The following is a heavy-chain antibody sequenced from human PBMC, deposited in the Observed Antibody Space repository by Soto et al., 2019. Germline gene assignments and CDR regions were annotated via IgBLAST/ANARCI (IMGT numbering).Heavy chain of an antibody. V-gene: IGHV1-18*01. J-gene: IGHJ4*02. CDR3: ARDAAAGLNDY. CDR1: GYTFTSYA. CDR2: ISAYNGNT. Sequence: QVQLVQSGAEVKKPGASVKVPCKASGYTFTSYAISWVRQAPGQVLEWMGWISAYNGNTNYARKLQGRVTMTTDTTTSTAYMELRSLRSDDTAVYYCARDAAAGLNDYWGQGTLVTVSS. D-gene: IGHD6-13*01.